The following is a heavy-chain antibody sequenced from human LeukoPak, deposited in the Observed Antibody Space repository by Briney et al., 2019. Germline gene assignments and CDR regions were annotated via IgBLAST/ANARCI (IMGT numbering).Heavy chain of an antibody. Sequence: PGGSLRLSCAASGFTVSSNYMSWVRQAPGKGLEWVSVIYSGGNTYYADSVKGRFTISRDSSKNTLYLQMNSLRVEDTAVYYCASLTRGPIKVDIWGQGTMVTVSA. CDR1: GFTVSSNY. D-gene: IGHD3/OR15-3a*01. CDR2: IYSGGNT. J-gene: IGHJ3*02. V-gene: IGHV3-66*01. CDR3: ASLTRGPIKVDI.